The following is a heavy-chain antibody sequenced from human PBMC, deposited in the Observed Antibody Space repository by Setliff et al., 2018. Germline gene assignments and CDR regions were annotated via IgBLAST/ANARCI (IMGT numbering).Heavy chain of an antibody. CDR2: IHVDGIST. J-gene: IGHJ5*02. Sequence: RLSCVASSFNLAKYAVTWVRQAPGKGLEWVSSIHVDGISTYYADSVKGRFTISRDNSRNTLSLQMNSLRAEDTASYYCARDPNGDYVGAFDPWGQGIVVTVSS. CDR3: ARDPNGDYVGAFDP. D-gene: IGHD4-17*01. V-gene: IGHV3-23*01. CDR1: SFNLAKYA.